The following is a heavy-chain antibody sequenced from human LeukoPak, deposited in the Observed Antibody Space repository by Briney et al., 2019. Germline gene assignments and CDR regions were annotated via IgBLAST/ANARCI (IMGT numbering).Heavy chain of an antibody. CDR1: GYTFSTYH. D-gene: IGHD3-16*01. V-gene: IGHV1-46*01. J-gene: IGHJ4*02. CDR2: ISPSNGNT. Sequence: GVSLKVSCKASGYTFSTYHMNWVRQAPGQGLEWMGTISPSNGNTNYAQSFRGRVTMTRDTSTSTVYMELTSLTSEDTAVYYCVREASGGYFDYWGQGTQVTVSS. CDR3: VREASGGYFDY.